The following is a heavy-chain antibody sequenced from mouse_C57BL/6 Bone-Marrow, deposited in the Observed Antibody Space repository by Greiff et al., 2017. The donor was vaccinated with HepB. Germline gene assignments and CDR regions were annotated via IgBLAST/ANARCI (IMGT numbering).Heavy chain of an antibody. CDR1: GYAFSSSW. CDR3: ARRDYSNYEDY. J-gene: IGHJ2*01. D-gene: IGHD2-5*01. V-gene: IGHV1-82*01. CDR2: IYPGDGDT. Sequence: VKLMESGPELVKPGASVKISCKASGYAFSSSWMNWVKQRPGKGLEWIGRIYPGDGDTNYNGKFKGKATLTADKSSSTAYMQLSSLTSEDSAVYFCARRDYSNYEDYWGQGTTLTVSS.